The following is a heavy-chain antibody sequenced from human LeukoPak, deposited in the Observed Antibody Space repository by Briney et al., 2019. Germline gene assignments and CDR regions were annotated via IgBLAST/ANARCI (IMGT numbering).Heavy chain of an antibody. CDR1: GFTLRSSA. CDR3: ARDYVVSEWLRFVYYYYGMDV. D-gene: IGHD5-12*01. J-gene: IGHJ6*02. V-gene: IGHV3-33*08. Sequence: GGSLRLSCAASGFTLRSSAMSWVRQAPGKGLEWVAVIWYDGSNKYYADSVKGRFTISRDNSKNTLYLQMNSLRAEDTAVYYCARDYVVSEWLRFVYYYYGMDVWGQGTTVTVSS. CDR2: IWYDGSNK.